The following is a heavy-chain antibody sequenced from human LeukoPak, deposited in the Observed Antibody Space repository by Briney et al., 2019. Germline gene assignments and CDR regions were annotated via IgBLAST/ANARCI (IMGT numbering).Heavy chain of an antibody. D-gene: IGHD2-8*02. CDR2: LSYSGTT. V-gene: IGHV4-59*01. CDR1: GGSISSYY. J-gene: IGHJ6*02. CDR3: ARYERIGYCTGASCYFGLDV. Sequence: SEPLSLTCPVSGGSISSYYWVWIRQPPGKGLEWIGYLSYSGTTNYNPSLKSRVTTSVDTSKNQFSLKLNSVTAADTAVYYCARYERIGYCTGASCYFGLDVWGQGTTVTVSS.